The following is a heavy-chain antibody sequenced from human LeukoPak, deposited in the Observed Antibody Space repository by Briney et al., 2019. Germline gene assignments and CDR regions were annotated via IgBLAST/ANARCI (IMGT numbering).Heavy chain of an antibody. CDR1: GGSISSYY. CDR2: IYYSGST. D-gene: IGHD5-18*01. J-gene: IGHJ4*02. CDR3: ARGSVRPDSYGYGY. V-gene: IGHV4-59*01. Sequence: SETLSLTCTVSGGSISSYYWSWIRQPPGKGLEWIGYIYYSGSTNYNPSLKSRVTISVDTSKNQFSLKLSSVTAADTAVYYCARGSVRPDSYGYGYWGQGTPIIVSS.